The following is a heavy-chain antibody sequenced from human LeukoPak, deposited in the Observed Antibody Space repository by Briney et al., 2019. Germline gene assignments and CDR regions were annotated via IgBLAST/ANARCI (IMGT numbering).Heavy chain of an antibody. J-gene: IGHJ6*02. CDR2: IYYSGST. CDR3: ATPVYCSGGSCYGMDV. V-gene: IGHV4-59*12. D-gene: IGHD2-15*01. CDR1: GGSISSYY. Sequence: SETLSLTCTVSGGSISSYYWSWIRQPPGKGLEWIGYIYYSGSTNYNPSLKSRVTISVDTSKNQFSLKLSSVTAADTAVYYCATPVYCSGGSCYGMDVWGQGTTVTVSS.